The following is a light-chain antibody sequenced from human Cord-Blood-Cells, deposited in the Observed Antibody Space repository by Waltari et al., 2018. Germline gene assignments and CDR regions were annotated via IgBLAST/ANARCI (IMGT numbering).Light chain of an antibody. J-gene: IGLJ2*01. CDR1: SSDVGGYPY. Sequence: QSALTQPPSASGSPGQSVTISCPGTSSDVGGYPYVSWYQQHPGKAPKLMIYEVSKRPSGVPDRFSGSKSGNTASLTVSGLQAEDEADYYCSSYAGSNNLVFGGGTKLTVL. CDR3: SSYAGSNNLV. CDR2: EVS. V-gene: IGLV2-8*01.